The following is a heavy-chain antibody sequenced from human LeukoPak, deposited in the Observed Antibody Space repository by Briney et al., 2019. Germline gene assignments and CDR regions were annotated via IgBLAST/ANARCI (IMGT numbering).Heavy chain of an antibody. CDR2: MNPSGTST. D-gene: IGHD3-22*01. Sequence: EASVKVSCKASGYSLTRYYIHWVRQAPGQGLEWMGIMNPSGTSTNYAQKFQGRVIMTGDTSTSTVYMELRSLRSDDTAVYYCARALYYYDSRSYDDFDYWGQGTLVTVSS. CDR3: ARALYYYDSRSYDDFDY. CDR1: GYSLTRYY. V-gene: IGHV1-46*01. J-gene: IGHJ4*02.